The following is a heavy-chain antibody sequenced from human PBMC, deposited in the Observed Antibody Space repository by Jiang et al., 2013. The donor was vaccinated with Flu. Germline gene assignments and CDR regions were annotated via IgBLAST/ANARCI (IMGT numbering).Heavy chain of an antibody. Sequence: KPTQTLTLTCTFSGFSLSTSGMCLTWIRQPPGKALEWLARIDWDDDKYYSTSLRARLTIFKDTSKNEVVLMMTNMDPVDTATYYCARIRLGYSSGSWPDFYGMDVWGQGTTVTVSS. V-gene: IGHV2-70*11. CDR3: ARIRLGYSSGSWPDFYGMDV. CDR2: IDWDDDK. D-gene: IGHD6-19*01. CDR1: GFSLSTSGMC. J-gene: IGHJ6*02.